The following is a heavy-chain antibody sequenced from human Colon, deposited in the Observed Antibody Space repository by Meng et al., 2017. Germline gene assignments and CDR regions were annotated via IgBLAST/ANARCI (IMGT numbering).Heavy chain of an antibody. CDR3: AREGSDSWIDY. CDR2: SNNKTGNP. CDR1: GYLFSYYA. D-gene: IGHD1-26*01. V-gene: IGHV7-4-1*02. J-gene: IGHJ4*02. Sequence: QVQLVQSGSELKKPGASAKVTCKTSGYLFSYYAMNWVRQAPGRGLEWMGWSNNKTGNPTYAQAFTGRFVFSLDTSVSTAYLQINDLKADDTAVYYCAREGSDSWIDYWGQGTLVTVSS.